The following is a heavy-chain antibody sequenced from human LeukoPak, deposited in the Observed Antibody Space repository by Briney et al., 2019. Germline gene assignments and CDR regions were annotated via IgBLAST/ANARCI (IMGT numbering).Heavy chain of an antibody. Sequence: LSGGSLRLSCAASGFTFSNYGMHWVRQAPGKGLEWVAVISYDGSKKYYADSVKGRFTISRDNSKNTLYLQMNSLRPEDTAMYYCAKGPIPGMVYAMQGLVYWGQGTLVTVSS. CDR2: ISYDGSKK. CDR1: GFTFSNYG. V-gene: IGHV3-30*18. J-gene: IGHJ4*02. D-gene: IGHD2-8*01. CDR3: AKGPIPGMVYAMQGLVY.